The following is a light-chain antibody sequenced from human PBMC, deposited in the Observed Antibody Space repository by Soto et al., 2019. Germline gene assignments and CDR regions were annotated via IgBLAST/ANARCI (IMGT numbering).Light chain of an antibody. Sequence: EVVLTQSPGTLSLSPGERATLSCRASQSVSSSFLAWYQQKPGQAPRLLMYGASSRATGIADRFSGSGSGTDFTLTSSRLEPEDFAVYYCQQYDSSPRTFGQGTKVEIK. J-gene: IGKJ1*01. CDR1: QSVSSSF. V-gene: IGKV3-20*01. CDR2: GAS. CDR3: QQYDSSPRT.